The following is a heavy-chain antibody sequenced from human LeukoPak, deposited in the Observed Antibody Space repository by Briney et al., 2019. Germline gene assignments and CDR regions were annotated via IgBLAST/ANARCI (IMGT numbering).Heavy chain of an antibody. J-gene: IGHJ4*02. CDR1: GYTFTSYY. CDR2: INPSGGST. D-gene: IGHD3-22*01. V-gene: IGHV1-46*01. Sequence: GASVKVSCKASGYTFTSYYMHWVRQVPGQGLEWMGIINPSGGSTSYAQKFQGRVTMTRDTSTSTVYMELSSLRSEDTAVYYCARGSYYYDSSGYYRDYWGQGTLVTVSS. CDR3: ARGSYYYDSSGYYRDY.